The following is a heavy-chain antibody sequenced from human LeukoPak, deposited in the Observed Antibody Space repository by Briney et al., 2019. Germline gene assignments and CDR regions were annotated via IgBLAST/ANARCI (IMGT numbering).Heavy chain of an antibody. D-gene: IGHD6-13*01. V-gene: IGHV4-39*07. Sequence: SQTLSLTCTVSGGSISSGSYYWSWIRQPPGKGLEWIGEINHSGSTNYNPSLKSRVTISVDTSKNQFSLKLSSVTAADTAVYYCARGRWYGSSWSRGAFDIWGQGTMVTVSS. CDR1: GGSISSGSYY. CDR3: ARGRWYGSSWSRGAFDI. CDR2: INHSGST. J-gene: IGHJ3*02.